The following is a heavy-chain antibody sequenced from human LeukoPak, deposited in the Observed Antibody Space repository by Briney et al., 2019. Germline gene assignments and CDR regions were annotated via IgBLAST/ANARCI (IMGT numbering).Heavy chain of an antibody. J-gene: IGHJ4*02. D-gene: IGHD2-21*02. V-gene: IGHV3-30*04. CDR1: GFTFSSYS. CDR3: ARVVVTLAAFDY. Sequence: GGSLRLSCAASGFTFSSYSMHWVRQAPGQGLGRVAVISNDGNNEDYADSVKGRFTISRDNSKNTLYLQMNSLRVEDTAVYYCARVVVTLAAFDYWGQGTLVTVSS. CDR2: ISNDGNNE.